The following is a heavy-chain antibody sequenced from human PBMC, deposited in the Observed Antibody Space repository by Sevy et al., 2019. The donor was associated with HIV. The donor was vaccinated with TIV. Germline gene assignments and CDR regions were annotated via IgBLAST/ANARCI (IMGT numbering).Heavy chain of an antibody. CDR1: GFTFSNAW. V-gene: IGHV3-15*01. CDR2: IKSKTDGGTT. D-gene: IGHD3-10*01. CDR3: TTDLSLGSGSFDAFDI. J-gene: IGHJ3*02. Sequence: GGSLRLSCAASGFTFSNAWMSWVRQAPGKGLEWVGRIKSKTDGGTTDYAAPVKGRFTISRDDSKNTLYLQMNSLKTEDTAMYYCTTDLSLGSGSFDAFDIWGQGTMVTVSS.